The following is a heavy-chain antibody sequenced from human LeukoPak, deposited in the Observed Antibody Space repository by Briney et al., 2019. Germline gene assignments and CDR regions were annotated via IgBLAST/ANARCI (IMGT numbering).Heavy chain of an antibody. CDR2: TYYRSKWYN. Sequence: SQTLSLTCAISGDSVSSNSAAWNWRRHSPSRGLEWLGRTYYRSKWYNDYTVTVESRITINPDTSKNQFSLQLTSVTPEDTAVYYCARGPQLVGYYYIDVWGRGTMVTVSS. CDR3: ARGPQLVGYYYIDV. CDR1: GDSVSSNSAA. D-gene: IGHD6-13*01. V-gene: IGHV6-1*01. J-gene: IGHJ6*03.